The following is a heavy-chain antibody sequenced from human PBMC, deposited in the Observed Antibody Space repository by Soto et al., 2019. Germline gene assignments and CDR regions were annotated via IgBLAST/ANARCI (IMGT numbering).Heavy chain of an antibody. J-gene: IGHJ6*02. CDR2: ISYDGSNK. D-gene: IGHD4-17*01. CDR1: GFTFSSYG. Sequence: PGGSLRLSCAASGFTFSSYGMHWVRQAPGKGLEWVAVISYDGSNKYYADSVKGRFTISRDNSKNTLYLQMNSLRAEDTAVYYCAKDRLGYGDYGGYYYYYGMDVWGQGTTVTVSS. CDR3: AKDRLGYGDYGGYYYYYGMDV. V-gene: IGHV3-30*18.